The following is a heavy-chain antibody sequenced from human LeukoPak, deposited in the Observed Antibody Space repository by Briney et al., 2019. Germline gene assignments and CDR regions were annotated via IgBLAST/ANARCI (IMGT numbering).Heavy chain of an antibody. V-gene: IGHV3-11*04. CDR2: ISSSGNTK. CDR1: GFSFSDFY. CDR3: AKGYSSGWPFDY. Sequence: GGSLRLSCAVSGFSFSDFYMTWLRQAPGKRPEWLAYISSSGNTKEYADSVKGRFTISRDNAKDSLFLEMNSLRAEDTAVYYCAKGYSSGWPFDYWGQGTLVTVSS. D-gene: IGHD6-19*01. J-gene: IGHJ4*02.